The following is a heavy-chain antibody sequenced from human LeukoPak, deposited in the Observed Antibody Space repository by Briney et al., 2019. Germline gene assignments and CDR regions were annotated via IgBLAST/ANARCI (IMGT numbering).Heavy chain of an antibody. D-gene: IGHD2-2*03. Sequence: GGSLRLSCAASGFTVSSNYMSWVRQAPGKGLEWVSLIYGGGSTYYADSVKGRFTISRDNSKNTLYLQMNSLRVEDTAVYYCVAGHCTSTTCYDYRGQGTLVTVSS. CDR1: GFTVSSNY. V-gene: IGHV3-66*01. CDR2: IYGGGST. J-gene: IGHJ4*02. CDR3: VAGHCTSTTCYDY.